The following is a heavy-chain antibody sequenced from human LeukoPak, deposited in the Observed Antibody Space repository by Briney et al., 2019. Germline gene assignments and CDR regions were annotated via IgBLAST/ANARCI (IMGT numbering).Heavy chain of an antibody. Sequence: PSETLSLTCTVSAYSISSGYYWGWIRQPPGKGLAWIGSIYHSGSTYYNPSLKSRVTISLDSSRNQFSLKLSSVTAADTAVYFCAGYHAYGVTTPPLGYWGQGTLVTVSS. D-gene: IGHD4-17*01. CDR3: AGYHAYGVTTPPLGY. CDR2: IYHSGST. V-gene: IGHV4-38-2*02. CDR1: AYSISSGYY. J-gene: IGHJ4*02.